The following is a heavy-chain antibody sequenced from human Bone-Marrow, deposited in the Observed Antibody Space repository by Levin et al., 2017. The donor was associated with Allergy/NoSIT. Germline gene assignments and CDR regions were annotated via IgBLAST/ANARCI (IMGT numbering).Heavy chain of an antibody. CDR2: ISYDGGNE. Sequence: GESLKISCAASGFTFSTYAMHWVRQAPDKGLEWVAVISYDGGNEYYADSVQGRFTISRDNSKRTLYLQMNSLRVGDTAIYYCATDRGTGYPPDYFEDWGQGTLVSVSS. J-gene: IGHJ4*02. CDR1: GFTFSTYA. D-gene: IGHD2-8*02. CDR3: ATDRGTGYPPDYFED. V-gene: IGHV3-30-3*01.